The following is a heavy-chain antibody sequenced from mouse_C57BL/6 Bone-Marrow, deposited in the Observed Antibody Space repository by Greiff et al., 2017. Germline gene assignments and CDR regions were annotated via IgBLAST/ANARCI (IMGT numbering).Heavy chain of an antibody. CDR3: VLYGYYGLCWFDY. Sequence: EVQLQQSGAELVRPGASVKMSCTASGFNIKDDYMHWVKQRPEQGLEWIGWIVPENGDTEYASKFKGKATITADTSSNTAYLQLSSLTSEDTAVYYCVLYGYYGLCWFDYWGQGTLVTVSA. J-gene: IGHJ3*01. D-gene: IGHD2-3*01. V-gene: IGHV14-4*01. CDR2: IVPENGDT. CDR1: GFNIKDDY.